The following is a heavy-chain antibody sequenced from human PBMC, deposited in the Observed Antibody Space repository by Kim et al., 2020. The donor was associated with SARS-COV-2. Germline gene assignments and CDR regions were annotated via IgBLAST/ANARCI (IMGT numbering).Heavy chain of an antibody. CDR1: GYTFTGYY. Sequence: ASVKVSCKASGYTFTGYYMHWVRQAPGQGLEWMGWINPNSGGTNYAQKFQGRVTMTRDTSISTAYMELSRLRSDDTAVYYCARDGNYDFWSGSDYWGQGTLVTVSS. J-gene: IGHJ4*02. CDR2: INPNSGGT. CDR3: ARDGNYDFWSGSDY. D-gene: IGHD3-3*01. V-gene: IGHV1-2*02.